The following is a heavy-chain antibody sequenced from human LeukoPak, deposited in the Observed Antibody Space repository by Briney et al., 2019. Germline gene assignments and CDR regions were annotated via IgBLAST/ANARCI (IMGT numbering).Heavy chain of an antibody. J-gene: IGHJ4*02. D-gene: IGHD4-11*01. Sequence: ASVKVSCKASGYTFTSYAMNWVRQAPGQGLEWMGWINTNTGNPTYAQGFTGRFVFSLDTSVSTAYLQISSLKAEDTAVYYCARDSAFYSNYPYYFDYWDQGTLVTVSS. V-gene: IGHV7-4-1*02. CDR1: GYTFTSYA. CDR2: INTNTGNP. CDR3: ARDSAFYSNYPYYFDY.